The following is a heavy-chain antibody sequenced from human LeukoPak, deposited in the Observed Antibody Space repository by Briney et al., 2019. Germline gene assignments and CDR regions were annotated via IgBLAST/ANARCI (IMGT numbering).Heavy chain of an antibody. D-gene: IGHD6-13*01. Sequence: SETLSLTCTVSGVSISSAGYYWNWIRQHPGKGLEWIGRIYYSGSASYNPSLKSRITVSVDTSKNQFSLKLSSVTAADTAVYYCARVGSKGGPFDPWGQGTLVTVSS. J-gene: IGHJ5*02. CDR2: IYYSGSA. CDR3: ARVGSKGGPFDP. CDR1: GVSISSAGYY. V-gene: IGHV4-31*03.